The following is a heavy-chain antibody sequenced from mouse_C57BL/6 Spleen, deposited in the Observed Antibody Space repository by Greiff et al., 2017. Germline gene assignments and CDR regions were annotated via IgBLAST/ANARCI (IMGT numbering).Heavy chain of an antibody. CDR1: GYTFTSYW. CDR3: ARGGYFDV. Sequence: QVQLQQPGAVLVMPGASVKLSCKASGYTFTSYWMHWVKQRPGQGLEWIGEIDPSDSYTNYNQKFKGKSTLTVDKSSSTAYMQLSSLTSEDSAVYYCARGGYFDVWGTGTTVTVSS. J-gene: IGHJ1*03. V-gene: IGHV1-69*01. CDR2: IDPSDSYT.